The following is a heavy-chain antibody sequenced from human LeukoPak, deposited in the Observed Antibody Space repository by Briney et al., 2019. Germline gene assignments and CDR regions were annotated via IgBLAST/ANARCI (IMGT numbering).Heavy chain of an antibody. Sequence: GGSLRLSCAATGFLFSSYAMSWVRQAPGKGLEWVCGISGSGGVTNYTESVKGRFTVSRDNSKNTVYLQINGLSAEDTAIYYCAKESRRWELLLGYWGQGTLVTVSS. J-gene: IGHJ4*02. D-gene: IGHD1-26*01. V-gene: IGHV3-23*01. CDR1: GFLFSSYA. CDR2: ISGSGGVT. CDR3: AKESRRWELLLGY.